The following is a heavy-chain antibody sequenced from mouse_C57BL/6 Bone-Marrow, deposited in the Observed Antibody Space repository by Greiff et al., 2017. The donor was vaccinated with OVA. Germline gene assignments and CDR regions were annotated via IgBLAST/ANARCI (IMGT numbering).Heavy chain of an antibody. CDR2: IYPGDGDT. J-gene: IGHJ4*01. CDR3: ALLFNTDY. CDR1: GYAFSSSC. D-gene: IGHD1-1*01. V-gene: IGHV1-82*01. Sequence: QVQLQQSGPELVKPGASVKITCKASGYAFSSSCMNWVKQRPGKGLEWIGRIYPGDGDTNYNGKFKGKAKQTADKSSSTAYMELSSLTSEDCAVYFCALLFNTDYWGKGTSVTVSS.